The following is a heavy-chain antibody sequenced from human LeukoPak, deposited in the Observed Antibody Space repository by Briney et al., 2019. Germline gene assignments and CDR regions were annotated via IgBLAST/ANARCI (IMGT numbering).Heavy chain of an antibody. CDR1: GYSFTNYW. D-gene: IGHD3-10*01. CDR3: GRGSGSSGWFDP. J-gene: IGHJ5*02. CDR2: IHPRDSET. V-gene: IGHV5-51*01. Sequence: GESLKISCKGSGYSFTNYWIGWVRQMPGQGPEWIGIIHPRDSETVYSPSFQGQVTISADKSISTAYLQWSSLKASDTAMYYCGRGSGSSGWFDPWGQGTLVTVSS.